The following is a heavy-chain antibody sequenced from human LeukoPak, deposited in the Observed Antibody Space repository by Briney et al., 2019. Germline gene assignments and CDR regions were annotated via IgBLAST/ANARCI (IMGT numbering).Heavy chain of an antibody. Sequence: SETLSLTCTVSGASISSYYWSWIRQPAGKGLEWIGRIYTSGSTNYNPSLKSRVTISVDKSKNQFSLKLSSVTAADTVVYYCAREDPSGPSGYFDYWGQGTLVTVSS. CDR3: AREDPSGPSGYFDY. J-gene: IGHJ4*02. CDR1: GASISSYY. CDR2: IYTSGST. D-gene: IGHD2-8*02. V-gene: IGHV4-4*07.